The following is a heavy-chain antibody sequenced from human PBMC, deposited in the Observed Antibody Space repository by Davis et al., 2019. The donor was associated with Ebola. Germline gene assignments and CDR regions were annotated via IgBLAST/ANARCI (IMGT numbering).Heavy chain of an antibody. V-gene: IGHV3-53*05. CDR1: ASTVTRNY. D-gene: IGHD1-7*01. CDR3: TANWIYGSGMDI. Sequence: PGGSLRPSCAASASTVTRNYMTWVRQAPGKGLQWVSTVYKSGTTYYADSVKGRFTVSRANSENAMHLQMNGLRPEDTAVYYCTANWIYGSGMDIWGQGTTVTVSS. CDR2: VYKSGTT. J-gene: IGHJ6*02.